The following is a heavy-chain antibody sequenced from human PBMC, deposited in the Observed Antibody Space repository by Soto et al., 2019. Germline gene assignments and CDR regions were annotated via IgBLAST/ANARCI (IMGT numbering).Heavy chain of an antibody. V-gene: IGHV2-5*02. CDR1: GFSLSTRDVG. CDR2: VYWDDSK. D-gene: IGHD2-2*01. J-gene: IGHJ4*02. CDR3: ENGGGGVASF. Sequence: QITLNESGPTLVKPTQTLTLTCTFSGFSLSTRDVGVGWIRQPPGEALEWLGVVYWDDSKTYSPSLESRLTFPKTPSKTQLVLRMPKRAPWAQAPFYGENGGGGVASFWGQGTLVTVSS.